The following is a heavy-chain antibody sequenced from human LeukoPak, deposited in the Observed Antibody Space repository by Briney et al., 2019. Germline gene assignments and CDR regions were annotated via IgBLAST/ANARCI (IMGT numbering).Heavy chain of an antibody. D-gene: IGHD6-19*01. V-gene: IGHV3-23*01. CDR2: ITANGDRT. J-gene: IGHJ4*02. CDR3: ARGSSGWPRPFDY. Sequence: PGGSLRLSCGASGFVFRSFALTWVRQAPGKGLEWVSSITANGDRTYYADSVKGRFTISRDNSKNTLYLQMNSLRAEDTAVYYCARGSSGWPRPFDYWGQGTLVTVSS. CDR1: GFVFRSFA.